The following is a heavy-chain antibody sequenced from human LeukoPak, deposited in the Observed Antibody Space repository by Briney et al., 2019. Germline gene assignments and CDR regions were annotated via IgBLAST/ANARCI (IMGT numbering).Heavy chain of an antibody. V-gene: IGHV4-34*08. CDR2: INHSGST. CDR1: GFTFSSYA. D-gene: IGHD3-10*01. Sequence: PGGSLRLSCAASGFTFSSYAMSWVRQPPGKGLEWIGEINHSGSTNYNPSLKSRVTISVDTSKNQFSLKLSSVTAADTAVYYCAMGYYGSGSYIGYWGQGTLVTVSS. J-gene: IGHJ4*02. CDR3: AMGYYGSGSYIGY.